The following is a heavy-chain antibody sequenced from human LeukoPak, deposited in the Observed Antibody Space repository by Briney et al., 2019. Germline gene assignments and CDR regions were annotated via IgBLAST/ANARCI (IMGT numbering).Heavy chain of an antibody. Sequence: GGSLRLSCAASDFALSSVWMHWVRQAPGKALVWVSRINTDGSDTGHADSVKGRFTISRDNDKNTLYLQMNSLRAEDTAVYYCARGSPNWLDPWGQGTLVTVSS. CDR2: INTDGSDT. CDR3: ARGSPNWLDP. CDR1: DFALSSVW. D-gene: IGHD3-10*01. J-gene: IGHJ5*02. V-gene: IGHV3-74*01.